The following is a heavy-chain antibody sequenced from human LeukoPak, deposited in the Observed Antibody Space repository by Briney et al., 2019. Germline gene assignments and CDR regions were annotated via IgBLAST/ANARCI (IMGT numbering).Heavy chain of an antibody. V-gene: IGHV3-66*02. Sequence: GGSLRLSCAASGFTVSSNYMSWVRQAPGKGLEWVSVIYSGGSTYYTDSVKGRFTISRDNSKNTLYLQMNSLRAEDTAVYYRARDPDYYGMDVWGQGTTVTVSS. CDR2: IYSGGST. CDR3: ARDPDYYGMDV. J-gene: IGHJ6*02. CDR1: GFTVSSNY.